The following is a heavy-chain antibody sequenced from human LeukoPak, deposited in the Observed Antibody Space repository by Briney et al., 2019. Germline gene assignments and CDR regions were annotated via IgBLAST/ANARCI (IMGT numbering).Heavy chain of an antibody. J-gene: IGHJ4*02. D-gene: IGHD2-2*01. CDR3: ARARQLGYCSSTSCYSQVVDY. V-gene: IGHV4-34*01. CDR1: GGSFSGYY. CDR2: INHSGST. Sequence: SETLSLTCAVYGGSFSGYYWSWIRQPPGKGLEWIGEINHSGSTNYNPSLKSRVTISVDTSKNQFSLKLSSVTAADTAVYYCARARQLGYCSSTSCYSQVVDYWGQGTLVTVSS.